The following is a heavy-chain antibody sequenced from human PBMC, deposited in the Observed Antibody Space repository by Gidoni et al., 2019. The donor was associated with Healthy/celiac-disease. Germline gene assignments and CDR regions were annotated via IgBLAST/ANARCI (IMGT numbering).Heavy chain of an antibody. CDR1: GFTFSSYA. Sequence: EVQLLESGGGLVQPGGSLRLSCAASGFTFSSYAMSWVRQAPGKGLEWVSAISGSGGSTYYADSVKGRFTIFRDNSKNTLYLQMNSLRAEDTAVYYCAKAGQSSSRTKGPLDYYYYYMDVWGKGTTVTVSS. CDR2: ISGSGGST. J-gene: IGHJ6*03. V-gene: IGHV3-23*01. CDR3: AKAGQSSSRTKGPLDYYYYYMDV. D-gene: IGHD2-15*01.